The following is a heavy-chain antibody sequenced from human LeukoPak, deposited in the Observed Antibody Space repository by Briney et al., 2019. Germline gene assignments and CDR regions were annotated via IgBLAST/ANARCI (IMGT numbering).Heavy chain of an antibody. CDR1: GFTFSSYW. D-gene: IGHD3-22*01. V-gene: IGHV3-74*01. CDR2: INSDGSST. J-gene: IGHJ4*02. Sequence: GGSLRLSCAASGFTFSSYWMHWVRQAPGKGLVWVSRINSDGSSTSYADSVKGRFTISRDNAKNTLYLRMNSLRAEDTAVYYCASLTYYYDSSGYYLFDYWGQGTLVTVSS. CDR3: ASLTYYYDSSGYYLFDY.